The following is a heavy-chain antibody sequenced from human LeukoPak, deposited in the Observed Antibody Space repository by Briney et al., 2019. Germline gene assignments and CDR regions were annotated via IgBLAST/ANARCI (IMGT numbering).Heavy chain of an antibody. CDR3: AKHEGDAFDI. CDR1: GGSISSGDYY. J-gene: IGHJ3*02. V-gene: IGHV4-30-4*01. CDR2: IYTSGST. Sequence: SETLSLTCTVSGGSISSGDYYWSWIRQPPGKGLEWIGYIYTSGSTNYNPSLKSRITISVDTSKNQFSLNLSSVTAADTAVYYCAKHEGDAFDIWGQGTMVTVSS.